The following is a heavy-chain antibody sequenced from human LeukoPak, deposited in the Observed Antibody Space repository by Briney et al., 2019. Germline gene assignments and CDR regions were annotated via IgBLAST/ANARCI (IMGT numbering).Heavy chain of an antibody. J-gene: IGHJ4*02. D-gene: IGHD3-10*01. CDR2: IYPSGST. CDR1: GVSISSYY. V-gene: IGHV4-4*07. Sequence: SETLSLTCTVSGVSISSYYWSWIRQPAGKGLEWIGRIYPSGSTNNNPSLKSRVTMSLDTSKNQLSLNLSSVTAADTAVYYCARDAGALDYWGRGTVVTVSS. CDR3: ARDAGALDY.